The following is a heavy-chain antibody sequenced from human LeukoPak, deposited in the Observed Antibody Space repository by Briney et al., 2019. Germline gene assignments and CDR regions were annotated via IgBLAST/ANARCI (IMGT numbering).Heavy chain of an antibody. D-gene: IGHD5-24*01. CDR2: MNPNSGNT. V-gene: IGHV1-8*01. CDR1: GYTFTSYD. Sequence: GASVKVSCKASGYTFTSYDINWVRQATGQGLEWMGWMNPNSGNTGYAQKFQGRVTMTRNTSISTAYMELSSLRSEDTAVYYCATSEGEMATIEGFDYWGQGTLVTVSS. CDR3: ATSEGEMATIEGFDY. J-gene: IGHJ4*02.